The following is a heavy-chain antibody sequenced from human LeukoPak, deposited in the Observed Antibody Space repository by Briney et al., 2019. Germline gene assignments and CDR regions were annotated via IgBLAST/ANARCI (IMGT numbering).Heavy chain of an antibody. CDR3: AKRGVVIRVILVGFHKEAYYFDS. J-gene: IGHJ4*02. CDR2: ISDSGGST. Sequence: GGSLRLSCAVSGITLSNYGMSWVRQAPGKGLEWVAGISDSGGSTYYADSVKGRFTISRDTPKNTLFLQMNSLRAEDTAVYSCAKRGVVIRVILVGFHKEAYYFDSWGQGARVTVSS. CDR1: GITLSNYG. D-gene: IGHD3-22*01. V-gene: IGHV3-23*01.